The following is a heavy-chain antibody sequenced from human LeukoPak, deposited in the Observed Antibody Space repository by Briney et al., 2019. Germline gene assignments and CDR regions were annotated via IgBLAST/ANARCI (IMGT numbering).Heavy chain of an antibody. CDR1: GYTFTGYY. V-gene: IGHV1-2*02. CDR3: ESGVVPAAIGWNWFDP. Sequence: ASVKVSCKASGYTFTGYYMHWVRQAPGQGLEWMGWINPNSGGTNYAQKFQGRVTMTRDTSISTAYMELSRLRSDDTAVYYCESGVVPAAIGWNWFDPWGQGTLVTVSS. CDR2: INPNSGGT. D-gene: IGHD2-2*01. J-gene: IGHJ5*02.